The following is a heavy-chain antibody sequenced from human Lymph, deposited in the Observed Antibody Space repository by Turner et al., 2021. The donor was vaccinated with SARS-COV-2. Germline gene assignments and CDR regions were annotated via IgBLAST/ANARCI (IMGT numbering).Heavy chain of an antibody. D-gene: IGHD1-26*01. CDR1: EVTFSSYA. CDR3: ARCRLDSYSWSYDSWFDP. CDR2: NCPILSIA. Sequence: QVQLVQSGAEVTKPGSSLQVSCKASEVTFSSYATSWVRQAPGQGLEWMGRNCPILSIANYAQKFHGRFTITADKSTNTAYMELSSLISYDTAVYYCARCRLDSYSWSYDSWFDPWGQGTLVTVSS. V-gene: IGHV1-69*04. J-gene: IGHJ5*02.